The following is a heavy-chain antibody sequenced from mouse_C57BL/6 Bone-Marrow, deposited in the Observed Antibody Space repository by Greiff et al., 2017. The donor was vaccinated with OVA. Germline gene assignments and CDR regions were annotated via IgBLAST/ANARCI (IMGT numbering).Heavy chain of an antibody. CDR1: GFTFSSYA. V-gene: IGHV5-9-1*02. J-gene: IGHJ4*01. D-gene: IGHD1-1*01. Sequence: EVQLVESGEGLVKPGGSLKLSCAASGFTFSSYAMSWVRQTPEKRLEWVAYISSGGDYIYYADTVKGRFTISRDNARNNLYLQMSSLKSEDTAMYYCTRDYYGSTLYAMDYWGQGTSVTVSS. CDR2: ISSGGDYI. CDR3: TRDYYGSTLYAMDY.